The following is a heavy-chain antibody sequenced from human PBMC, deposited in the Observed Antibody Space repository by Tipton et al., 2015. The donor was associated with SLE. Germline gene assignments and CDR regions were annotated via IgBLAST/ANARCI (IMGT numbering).Heavy chain of an antibody. CDR2: INHSGST. CDR1: GGSISSTNYY. D-gene: IGHD2-21*02. CDR3: AGLRVTSDAFDI. J-gene: IGHJ3*02. Sequence: TLSLTCTVSGGSISSTNYYWGWIRQPPGKGLEWIGEINHSGSTNYNPSLKSRLTISVDTSKNQFSLKLSSVTAADTAVYYCAGLRVTSDAFDIWGQGTMVTVSS. V-gene: IGHV4-39*07.